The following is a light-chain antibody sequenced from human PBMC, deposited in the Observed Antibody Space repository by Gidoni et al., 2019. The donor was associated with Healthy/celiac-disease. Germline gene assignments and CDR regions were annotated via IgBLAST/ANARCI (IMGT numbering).Light chain of an antibody. J-gene: IGLJ1*01. V-gene: IGLV2-8*01. Sequence: QSSLTQPPSASWSPGQSVTISCTGTSSDVGGYNYVSWYQKHPGKAPKLMIYEVSKRPSGVPDRFSGSKSGNTAALTVSGLQAEDEADYYCSSYAGSNNLYVFGTGTKVTVL. CDR3: SSYAGSNNLYV. CDR1: SSDVGGYNY. CDR2: EVS.